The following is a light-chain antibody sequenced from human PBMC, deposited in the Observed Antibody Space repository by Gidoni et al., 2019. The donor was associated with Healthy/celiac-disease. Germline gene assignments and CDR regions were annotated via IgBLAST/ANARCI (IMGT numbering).Light chain of an antibody. CDR3: AAWDDSLSASV. V-gene: IGLV1-47*01. CDR1: SSNIGSNY. CDR2: RNN. Sequence: QSVLTQPPSASGTPGQRVTISCSGSSSNIGSNYVYWYQQLPGTAPKLLIDRNNQRPSGVPDRFSGSKSGTSASLAISGLRSEDEADYYCAAWDDSLSASVFGGGTKLTVL. J-gene: IGLJ2*01.